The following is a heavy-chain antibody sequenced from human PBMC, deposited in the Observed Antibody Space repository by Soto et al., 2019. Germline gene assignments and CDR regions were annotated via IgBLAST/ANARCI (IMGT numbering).Heavy chain of an antibody. Sequence: ASVKVSCKASGYTFTSYYMHWVRQAPGQGLEWIGIINPSGGSTSYAQKFQGSVTMTRDTSTSTVYMELSSLRSEDTAVYYCARVRTGYSSSWSTRFDYWGQGTLVTVSS. D-gene: IGHD6-13*01. CDR1: GYTFTSYY. CDR3: ARVRTGYSSSWSTRFDY. V-gene: IGHV1-46*01. CDR2: INPSGGST. J-gene: IGHJ4*02.